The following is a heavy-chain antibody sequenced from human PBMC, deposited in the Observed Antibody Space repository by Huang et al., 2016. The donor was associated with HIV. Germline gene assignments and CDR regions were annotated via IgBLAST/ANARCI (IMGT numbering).Heavy chain of an antibody. Sequence: QLQLQESGPGLVKPSETLSLTCTVSGGSISSSSYYWGWFRQSPGKGLDWIGSFYYIGNGYHHPSLKSRVTMSVDRSSNQFSLKMHSVTAADTAVYYCASRTTVTTTSNYHYFYMDVWGKGTTVIVSS. CDR1: GGSISSSSYY. D-gene: IGHD4-17*01. J-gene: IGHJ6*03. V-gene: IGHV4-39*01. CDR2: FYYIGNG. CDR3: ASRTTVTTTSNYHYFYMDV.